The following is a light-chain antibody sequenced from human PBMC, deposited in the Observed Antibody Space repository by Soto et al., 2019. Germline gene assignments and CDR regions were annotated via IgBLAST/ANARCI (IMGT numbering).Light chain of an antibody. Sequence: QMTQSPSSLSASVGDRVTITCRASQSISSYLNWYQQKPGKAPKVLIYAASTLQSGVPSRFSGSGSGTEFTLTVSSLQPEDFATYYCQQVKSYPITFGQGTRLETK. CDR3: QQVKSYPIT. J-gene: IGKJ5*01. V-gene: IGKV1-9*01. CDR1: QSISSY. CDR2: AAS.